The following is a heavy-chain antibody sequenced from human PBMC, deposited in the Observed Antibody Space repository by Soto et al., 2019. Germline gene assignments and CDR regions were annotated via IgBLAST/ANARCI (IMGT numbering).Heavy chain of an antibody. J-gene: IGHJ6*02. CDR3: ARCWDLRYYYHGMDV. V-gene: IGHV3-30*04. CDR1: GFTFSSYP. Sequence: QVQLVESGGGVVQPGRSLRLSCAASGFTFSSYPMHWVRQAPGKGLEWVAVISFDGRNKYYVDSVKGRFTISRDNSKNTLYLQMNSLRAEDTAVYYCARCWDLRYYYHGMDVWGQGTTVTVSS. D-gene: IGHD1-26*01. CDR2: ISFDGRNK.